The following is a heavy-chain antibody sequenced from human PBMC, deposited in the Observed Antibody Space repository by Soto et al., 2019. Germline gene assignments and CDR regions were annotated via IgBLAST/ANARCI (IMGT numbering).Heavy chain of an antibody. Sequence: SGPTLVNPTDTLTLTCNVSGFSLTTGRMGVSWIRQPPGKALEWLAHIFSDAERSYSRSLQGRLTVSKVGYGSQVVLTMTNMDPVDSGTYFCVRMNADSYCSYYAMDVWGQGTTVTVSS. V-gene: IGHV2-26*01. CDR3: VRMNADSYCSYYAMDV. D-gene: IGHD3-10*01. CDR1: GFSLTTGRMG. J-gene: IGHJ6*02. CDR2: IFSDAER.